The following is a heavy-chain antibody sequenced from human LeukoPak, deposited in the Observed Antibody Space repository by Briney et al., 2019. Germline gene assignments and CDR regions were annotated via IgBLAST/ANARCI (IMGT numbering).Heavy chain of an antibody. V-gene: IGHV4-4*02. D-gene: IGHD3-3*01. CDR1: GDSITSSKW. J-gene: IGHJ4*02. Sequence: SETLSLTCAVSGDSITSSKWWSWVRQFPEKGLEWIGEIYHSGATNYNPSLKSRLIMSVDLPENHISLKLTSVTAADTAVYYCAREGGFYRPLDYSGQGTLVTVSS. CDR3: AREGGFYRPLDY. CDR2: IYHSGAT.